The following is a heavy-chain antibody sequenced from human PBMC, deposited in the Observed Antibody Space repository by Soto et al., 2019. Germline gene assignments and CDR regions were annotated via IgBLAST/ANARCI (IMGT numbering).Heavy chain of an antibody. CDR3: ARAPLRDYVWGNLHH. CDR1: GYTFTDYY. V-gene: IGHV1-2*04. CDR2: MNSDSGGT. J-gene: IGHJ5*02. Sequence: QVHLVQSGAEVKRPGASVKVSCKASGYTFTDYYIHWARQAPGQGLEWMGWMNSDSGGTNYTQKFQGWVTMTRDTSIATAYLHLSRLKSDDTAVYFCARAPLRDYVWGNLHHWGQGTLVAVSS. D-gene: IGHD3-16*01.